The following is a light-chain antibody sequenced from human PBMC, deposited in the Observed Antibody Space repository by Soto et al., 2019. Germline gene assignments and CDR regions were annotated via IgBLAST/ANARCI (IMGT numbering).Light chain of an antibody. Sequence: QSVLTQPASVSGSPGQSITISCTGTSSDVGGYDLVSWFQLHPAKAPRLMIYEVTKRPSGVSDRFSGSKSGNTASLTISGLQSADEGNYYCSSYAGTFRLVVFGGGTKVTVL. CDR3: SSYAGTFRLVV. J-gene: IGLJ2*01. CDR1: SSDVGGYDL. CDR2: EVT. V-gene: IGLV2-23*02.